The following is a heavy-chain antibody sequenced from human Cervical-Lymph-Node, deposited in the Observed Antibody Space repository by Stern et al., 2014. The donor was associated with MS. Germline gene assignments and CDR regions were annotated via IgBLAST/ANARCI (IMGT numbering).Heavy chain of an antibody. V-gene: IGHV3-33*01. CDR1: GFTFSSYG. CDR2: AWYDGSTA. D-gene: IGHD5-24*01. CDR3: ARGHIPYAYNYLFDY. Sequence: VQLLESGGGVVQPGTSLRLSCAASGFTFSSYGMHLVRQAPGKGLEWVALAWYDGSTAYYTNSVKGRFTISRDNSKNTLSLQMNSLTAEDTAVYYCARGHIPYAYNYLFDYWGQGTLVTVSS. J-gene: IGHJ4*02.